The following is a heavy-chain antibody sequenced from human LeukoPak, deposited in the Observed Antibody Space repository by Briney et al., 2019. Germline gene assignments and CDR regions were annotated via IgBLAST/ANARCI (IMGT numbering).Heavy chain of an antibody. Sequence: ASVKVSCKASGYTFTSYYMHWVRQAPGQGLEWMGIINPSGGSTSYAQKFQGRVTMTRDTSTSTVYMELSSLRSEDTAVYYCARDRQYYDFWSGSNPPSVWFDPWGQGTLVTASS. CDR3: ARDRQYYDFWSGSNPPSVWFDP. V-gene: IGHV1-46*01. J-gene: IGHJ5*02. D-gene: IGHD3-3*01. CDR1: GYTFTSYY. CDR2: INPSGGST.